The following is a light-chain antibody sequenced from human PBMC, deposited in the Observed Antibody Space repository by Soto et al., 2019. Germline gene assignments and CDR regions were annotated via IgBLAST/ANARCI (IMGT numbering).Light chain of an antibody. CDR1: QSIGTY. CDR2: AAS. V-gene: IGKV1-39*01. Sequence: GDRVTITCRASQSIGTYLHWYQQKPGKAPKLLIYAASTLQSGVPSRFSGSGSGTDFTLTMNSLQPEDFATYYCQQANSFPLTFGGGTKVDI. J-gene: IGKJ4*01. CDR3: QQANSFPLT.